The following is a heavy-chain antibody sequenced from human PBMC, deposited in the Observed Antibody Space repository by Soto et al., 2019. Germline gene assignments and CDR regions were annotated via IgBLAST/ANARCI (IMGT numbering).Heavy chain of an antibody. Sequence: QVQLQESGPGLVKPSQTLSLTCAVSGGSISSGSYYWSWIRQLPGKGLEWIGYIYYTGSTDYSPSLKSRLTISVDTSKTQFSLKLSSVTAADPAVYYCARIMPETGFDYWGQGALVTVSS. CDR3: ARIMPETGFDY. J-gene: IGHJ4*02. CDR1: GGSISSGSYY. V-gene: IGHV4-31*11. CDR2: IYYTGST. D-gene: IGHD2-2*01.